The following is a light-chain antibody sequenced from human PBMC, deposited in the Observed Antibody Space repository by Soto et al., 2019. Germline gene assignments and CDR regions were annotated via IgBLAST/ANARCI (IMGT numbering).Light chain of an antibody. J-gene: IGKJ1*01. Sequence: DVVLTQSPLALPVTLVQPASISCRSIQCLLHRDGDTRFSWYQQRPGQSPRRLIHAISNRDSGVPDRFSGSGSGTDFTLRISWVEAEDVGIYYCMQHTHWPHTFGQGTKVDIK. CDR2: AIS. CDR3: MQHTHWPHT. V-gene: IGKV2-30*02. CDR1: QCLLHRDGDTR.